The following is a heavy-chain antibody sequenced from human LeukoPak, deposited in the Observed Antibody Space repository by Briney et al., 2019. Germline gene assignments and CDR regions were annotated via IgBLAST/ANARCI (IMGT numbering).Heavy chain of an antibody. V-gene: IGHV3-30*04. CDR1: GFSFSSYS. J-gene: IGHJ6*03. CDR3: ARRYMDV. Sequence: GGSLRLSCAASGFSFSSYSMHWVRQSPSRGLEWVAVISYDGSIEYYADSVKGRFTISRDNAKNTLYLQMNSLKAEDTAVYYCARRYMDVWGKGTTVTVSS. CDR2: ISYDGSIE.